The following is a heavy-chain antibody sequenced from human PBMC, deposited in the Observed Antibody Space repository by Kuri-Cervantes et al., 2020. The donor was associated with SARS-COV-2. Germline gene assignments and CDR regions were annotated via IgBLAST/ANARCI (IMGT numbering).Heavy chain of an antibody. V-gene: IGHV4-61*01. D-gene: IGHD3-22*01. J-gene: IGHJ4*02. Sequence: SETLSLTCIVSSVSVSSDTYYWSWIRQPPGKGLEWIGYIYYSGSTNYNPSLKRRVTISVDTSKNQFSLKLNSVTAADTAVYYCARDWRYYDSSGFYSDYFGSWGQGTLVTVSS. CDR1: SVSVSSDTYY. CDR3: ARDWRYYDSSGFYSDYFGS. CDR2: IYYSGST.